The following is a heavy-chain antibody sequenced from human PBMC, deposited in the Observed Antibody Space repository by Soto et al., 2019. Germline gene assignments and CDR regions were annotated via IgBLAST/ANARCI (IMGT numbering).Heavy chain of an antibody. J-gene: IGHJ4*02. CDR2: IWYDGNRK. D-gene: IGHD6-19*01. V-gene: IGHV3-33*01. CDR3: AGFGYSSGWYKFDH. CDR1: GFTFSSYG. Sequence: QVQLVESGGGVVQPGRSLRLSCAASGFTFSSYGMHWVRQAPGKGLVWVTAIWYDGNRKYYADSVKGRFTISRDNSKNTLYLQMNSLRVEDTALYYCAGFGYSSGWYKFDHWGQGTLVTVSS.